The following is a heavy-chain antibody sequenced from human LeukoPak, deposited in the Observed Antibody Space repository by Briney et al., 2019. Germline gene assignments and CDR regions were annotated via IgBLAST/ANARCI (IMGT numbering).Heavy chain of an antibody. V-gene: IGHV3-53*01. CDR1: GFTVSSNY. CDR2: IYSGGST. J-gene: IGHJ5*02. CDR3: ARVRGVDTEWFDP. D-gene: IGHD5-18*01. Sequence: GGSLSLSCAASGFTVSSNYMSWVRQAPGKGLEWVSVIYSGGSTYYADSVKGRFTISRDNSKNTLYLQMNSLRAEDTAVYYCARVRGVDTEWFDPWGQGTLVTVSS.